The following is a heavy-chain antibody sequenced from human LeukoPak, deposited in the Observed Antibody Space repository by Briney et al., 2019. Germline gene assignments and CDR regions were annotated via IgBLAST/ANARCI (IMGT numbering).Heavy chain of an antibody. J-gene: IGHJ1*01. CDR1: GFSVSSNY. V-gene: IGHV3-53*01. Sequence: GGSLRLSCAASGFSVSSNYMSWVRQAPGKGLEWVSVIYSGGSTYYADSVKGRFTISRDNSKNTLYLQMNSLRAEDTAVYYCAREAGGSYFHNWGQGTLVTVSS. D-gene: IGHD1-26*01. CDR2: IYSGGST. CDR3: AREAGGSYFHN.